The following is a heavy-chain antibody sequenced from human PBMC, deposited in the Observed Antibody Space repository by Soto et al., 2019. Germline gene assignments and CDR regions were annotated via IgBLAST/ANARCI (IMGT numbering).Heavy chain of an antibody. CDR3: ARTPDGGELGGFDY. D-gene: IGHD1-26*01. Sequence: QVQLVESGGGVVQPGRSLRLSCAASGFTFSSYAMHWVRQAPGKGLEWVAVISYDGSNKYYADSVKGRFTISRDNSKNTLYLQMNSLRAEDTAVYYCARTPDGGELGGFDYWGQGTLVTVSS. V-gene: IGHV3-30-3*01. J-gene: IGHJ4*02. CDR1: GFTFSSYA. CDR2: ISYDGSNK.